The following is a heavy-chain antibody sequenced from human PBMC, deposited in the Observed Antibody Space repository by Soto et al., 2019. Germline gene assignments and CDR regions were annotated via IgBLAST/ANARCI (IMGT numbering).Heavy chain of an antibody. CDR1: GFTFSSYS. CDR2: MSYDGSNK. V-gene: IGHV3-30-3*01. Sequence: QVQLVESGGDVVQPGRSLRLSCSASGFTFSSYSMHWVRQPPGKGLEWLAFMSYDGSNKHYAASVKGRFTVSRDNSKNTLYLQMNSLRAEDTAVSYCARDGYDEPPGYFQHWGQGTLVTVSS. CDR3: ARDGYDEPPGYFQH. J-gene: IGHJ1*01. D-gene: IGHD5-12*01.